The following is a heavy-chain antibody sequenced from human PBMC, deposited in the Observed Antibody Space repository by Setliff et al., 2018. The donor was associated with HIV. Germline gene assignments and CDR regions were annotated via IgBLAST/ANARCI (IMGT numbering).Heavy chain of an antibody. Sequence: ASVKVSCKSSGYTFTDYFMHWVRQAPGQGLEWMGWISPDNGNTRISQRFRGGVTMTRDRSINTAYMDSVKGRFSISKDNADNSLYLQMNSLRGEDTAIYYCALLWPFDYWGQGALVTVSS. CDR2: ISPDNGNT. CDR3: NSLYLQMNSLRGEDTAIYYCALLWPFDY. J-gene: IGHJ4*02. V-gene: IGHV1-2*02. CDR1: GYTFTDYF. D-gene: IGHD3-10*01.